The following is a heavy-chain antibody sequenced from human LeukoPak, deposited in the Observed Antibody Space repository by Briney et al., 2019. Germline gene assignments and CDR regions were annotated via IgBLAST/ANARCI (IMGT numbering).Heavy chain of an antibody. D-gene: IGHD3-10*01. Sequence: GGSLRLSCAASGFTFSDYYMTWIRQAPGKGLEWVSYIRSGGTTIYYADSVKGRFTISRDNAKNSLYLQMNSLRAEDTAVYFCARIPAWLGAFGYFDVWGRGALVTVSS. V-gene: IGHV3-11*01. J-gene: IGHJ2*01. CDR3: ARIPAWLGAFGYFDV. CDR2: IRSGGTTI. CDR1: GFTFSDYY.